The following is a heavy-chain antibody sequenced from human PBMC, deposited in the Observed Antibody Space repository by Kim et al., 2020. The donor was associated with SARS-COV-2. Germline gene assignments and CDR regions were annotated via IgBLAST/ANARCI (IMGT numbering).Heavy chain of an antibody. V-gene: IGHV1-3*01. J-gene: IGHJ5*02. CDR3: ARARGGGSSSWYRYWFDP. D-gene: IGHD6-13*01. CDR1: GYTFTSYA. CDR2: INAGNGNT. Sequence: ASVKVSCKASGYTFTSYAMHWVRQAPGQRLEWMGWINAGNGNTKYSQKFQGRVTITRDTSASTAYMELSSLRSEDTAVYYCARARGGGSSSWYRYWFDPWGQGTLVTVSS.